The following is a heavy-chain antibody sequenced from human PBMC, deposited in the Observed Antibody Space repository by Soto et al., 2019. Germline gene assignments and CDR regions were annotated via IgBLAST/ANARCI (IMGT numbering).Heavy chain of an antibody. J-gene: IGHJ5*02. CDR1: GDSGGFISSSSYH. Sequence: SEILSLTCTVSGDSGGFISSSSYHWGWIRQPPGKGLEWIGYIYYSGSTNYNPSLKSRVTISVDTSKNQFSLKLSSVTAADTAVYYCARLHVDTAMVYGPDGVWFDPWGQGTLVTVSS. V-gene: IGHV4-61*05. CDR3: ARLHVDTAMVYGPDGVWFDP. CDR2: IYYSGST. D-gene: IGHD5-18*01.